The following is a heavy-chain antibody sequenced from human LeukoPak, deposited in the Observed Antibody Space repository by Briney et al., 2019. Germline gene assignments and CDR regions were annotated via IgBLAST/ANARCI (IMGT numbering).Heavy chain of an antibody. V-gene: IGHV3-33*08. CDR1: GFTSSSYS. J-gene: IGHJ4*02. CDR2: IWYDGSNK. Sequence: GGSLRLSCAASGFTSSSYSMNWVRQAPGKGLEWVAVIWYDGSNKYYADSVKGRFTISRDNSKNTLYLQMNSLRAEDTAVYYCARDAVAGFDYWGQGTLVTVSS. CDR3: ARDAVAGFDY. D-gene: IGHD6-19*01.